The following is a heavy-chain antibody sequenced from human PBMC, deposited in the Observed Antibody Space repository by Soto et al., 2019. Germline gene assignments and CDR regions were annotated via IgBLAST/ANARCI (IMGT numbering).Heavy chain of an antibody. CDR1: GCTFRSCA. D-gene: IGHD3-10*01. J-gene: IGHJ3*02. V-gene: IGHV1-69*06. CDR2: IIPIFGTA. Sequence: CSVKVSCKASGCTFRSCAISWVRQAPGQGLEWMGGIIPIFGTANYAQKFQGRVTITADKSTSTAYMELSSRRYEATAAYYCATTMGHNDAFDIWGQGTMVTVS. CDR3: ATTMGHNDAFDI.